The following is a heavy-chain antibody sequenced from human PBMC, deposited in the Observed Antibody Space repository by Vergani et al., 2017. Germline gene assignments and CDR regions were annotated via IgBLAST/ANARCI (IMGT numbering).Heavy chain of an antibody. CDR1: GFTFSSYG. Sequence: QVQLVESGGGVVQPGRSLRLSCAASGFTFSSYGMHWVRQAPGKGLEWVAVISYDGSNKYYADSVKGRFTISRDSSKNTLYLQMNSLRAEDTAVYYCAKAYGDYYYYGMDVWGQGTTVTVSS. CDR3: AKAYGDYYYYGMDV. J-gene: IGHJ6*02. D-gene: IGHD4-17*01. CDR2: ISYDGSNK. V-gene: IGHV3-30*18.